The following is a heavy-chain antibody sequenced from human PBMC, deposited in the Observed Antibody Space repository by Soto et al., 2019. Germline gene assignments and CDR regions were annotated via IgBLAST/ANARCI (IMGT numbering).Heavy chain of an antibody. Sequence: GESLKISCQGSGYSFTTFWIGWVRQMPGKGLEWMGIIDPEDSDTRYSPSFQGQVTMSVDKSISAAYLQWSSLKASDTAMYYCARDRSGITMVRGFDPWGQGTLVTVSS. D-gene: IGHD3-10*01. CDR2: IDPEDSDT. J-gene: IGHJ5*02. CDR3: ARDRSGITMVRGFDP. V-gene: IGHV5-51*01. CDR1: GYSFTTFW.